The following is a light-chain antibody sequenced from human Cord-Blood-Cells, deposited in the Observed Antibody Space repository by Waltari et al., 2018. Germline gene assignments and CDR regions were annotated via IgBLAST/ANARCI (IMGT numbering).Light chain of an antibody. V-gene: IGKV1-27*01. CDR1: QGISNY. J-gene: IGKJ1*01. Sequence: DIQMTQSPSSLSASVGDRVTITCRASQGISNYLAWYQQKPGKVPKLLIYAASTLQSGVPSRVSGSGAGTDFTLTISSLQPEDVATYYCQKYNSAPPWTCGQGTKVEIK. CDR2: AAS. CDR3: QKYNSAPPWT.